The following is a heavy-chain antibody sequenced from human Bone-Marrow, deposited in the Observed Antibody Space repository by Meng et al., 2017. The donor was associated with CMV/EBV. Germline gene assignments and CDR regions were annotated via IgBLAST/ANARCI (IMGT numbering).Heavy chain of an antibody. J-gene: IGHJ3*02. Sequence: ASVKVSCKASGYTFTGYYMHWVRQAPGQGLEWMGWINPNSGGTNYAQKFQGRVTMTRDTSISTAYMELSRLRSEDTALYYCAKSLYSLHDAFDIWGQGTVVTVSS. CDR3: AKSLYSLHDAFDI. CDR2: INPNSGGT. V-gene: IGHV1-2*02. D-gene: IGHD2-8*01. CDR1: GYTFTGYY.